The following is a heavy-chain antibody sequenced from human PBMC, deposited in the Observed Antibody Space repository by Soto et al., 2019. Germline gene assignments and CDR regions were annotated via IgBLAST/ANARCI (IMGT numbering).Heavy chain of an antibody. CDR1: GFTVSSNY. CDR2: IYSGGST. CDR3: ARAGGNPAYYYGMDV. Sequence: EVQLVESGGGLIQPGGSLRLSCAASGFTVSSNYMSWVRQAPGKGLEWVSVIYSGGSTYYADSVKGRFTISRDNSKNTLYLQMTSLRPEDTAVYYCARAGGNPAYYYGMDVWGQGTTVTVSS. V-gene: IGHV3-53*01. D-gene: IGHD4-4*01. J-gene: IGHJ6*02.